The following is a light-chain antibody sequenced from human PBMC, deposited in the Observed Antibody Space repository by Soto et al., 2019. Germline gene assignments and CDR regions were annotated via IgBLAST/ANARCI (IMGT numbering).Light chain of an antibody. J-gene: IGKJ1*01. CDR2: GAS. Sequence: EIVMTQSPATLSVSPGERATLSCRASQSVSSNLAWYQQKPGQAPRLLIYGASTRATGIPARFSGSGSGTEFALTISSLQSEDFAVYCCQQYNVYWAFGQGTKVEIK. CDR3: QQYNVYWA. CDR1: QSVSSN. V-gene: IGKV3-15*01.